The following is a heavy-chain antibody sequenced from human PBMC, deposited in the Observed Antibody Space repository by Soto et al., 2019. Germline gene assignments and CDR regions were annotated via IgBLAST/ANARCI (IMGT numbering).Heavy chain of an antibody. V-gene: IGHV2-5*01. CDR2: IYWNDDK. D-gene: IGHD6-13*01. Sequence: SGPTLVNPTQTLTLTCTFSGFSLSTSGVGVGWIRQPPGKALEWLALIYWNDDKRYSPSLKSRLTITKDTSKNQVVLTMTNMDPVDTATYYCAHRLPDSSSWNTPSFDYWGQGTLVTVSS. CDR3: AHRLPDSSSWNTPSFDY. J-gene: IGHJ4*02. CDR1: GFSLSTSGVG.